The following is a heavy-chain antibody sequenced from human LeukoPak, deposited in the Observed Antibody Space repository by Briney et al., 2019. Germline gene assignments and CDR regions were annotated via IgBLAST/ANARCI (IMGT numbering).Heavy chain of an antibody. V-gene: IGHV4-30-2*01. CDR3: ARVSYGTGGIDY. D-gene: IGHD5-18*01. CDR2: IYHSGST. J-gene: IGHJ4*02. Sequence: SQTLSLTCAVSGGSISSGGYSWSWIRQPPGKGLEWIGYIYHSGSTYYNLSLKSRVTISVDRSKNQFSLKLSSVTAADTAVYYCARVSYGTGGIDYWGQGTLVTVSS. CDR1: GGSISSGGYS.